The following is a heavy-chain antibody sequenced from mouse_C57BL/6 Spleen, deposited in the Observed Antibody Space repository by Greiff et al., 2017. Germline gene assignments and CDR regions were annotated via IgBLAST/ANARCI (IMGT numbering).Heavy chain of an antibody. CDR3: ASLLRYPFAY. CDR2: IWGVGST. CDR1: GFSLTSYG. V-gene: IGHV2-6*01. Sequence: VQLKESGPGLVAPSQSLSITCTVSGFSLTSYGVDWVRQSPGKGLEWLGVIWGVGSTNYNSALKSRLSISKDNSKSQVFLKMNSLQTDDTAMYYCASLLRYPFAYWGQGTLVTVSA. J-gene: IGHJ3*01. D-gene: IGHD1-1*01.